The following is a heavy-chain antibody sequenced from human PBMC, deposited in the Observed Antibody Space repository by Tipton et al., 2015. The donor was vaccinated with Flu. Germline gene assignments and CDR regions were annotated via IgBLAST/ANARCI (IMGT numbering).Heavy chain of an antibody. Sequence: TLSLTCTVSGGSISSYYWSWIRQPPGKGLEWIGYIYYSGSTNYNPSLKSRVTISVDTSKNQFSLKLSSVTAADTAVYYCASSRGSGPYYFDYWGQGTLVTVSS. J-gene: IGHJ4*02. V-gene: IGHV4-59*08. CDR3: ASSRGSGPYYFDY. CDR1: GGSISSYY. D-gene: IGHD3-10*01. CDR2: IYYSGST.